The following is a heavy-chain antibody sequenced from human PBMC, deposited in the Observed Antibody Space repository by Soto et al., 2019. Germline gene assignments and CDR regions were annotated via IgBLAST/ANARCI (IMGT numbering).Heavy chain of an antibody. D-gene: IGHD3-3*01. CDR1: GFTFSSYA. CDR3: ANPHITIFGVVIPKSYYYGMDV. Sequence: GGSLRLSCAASGFTFSSYAMSWVRQAPGKGLEWVSAISGSGGSTYYADSVKGRFTISRDNSKNTLYLQMNSLRAEDTAVYYCANPHITIFGVVIPKSYYYGMDVWGQGTTVTVSS. J-gene: IGHJ6*02. CDR2: ISGSGGST. V-gene: IGHV3-23*01.